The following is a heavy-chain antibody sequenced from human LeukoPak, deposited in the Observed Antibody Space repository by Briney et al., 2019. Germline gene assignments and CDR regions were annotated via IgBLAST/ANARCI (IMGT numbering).Heavy chain of an antibody. Sequence: GGSLRLSCAASGFTFSSYAMSWVRQAPGNGLEWVSAISGSGGSTYYADSVKGRFTISRDNSKNTLYLQMNSLRAEDTAVYYCAKRSRFLEWFDYYYYGMDVWGQGTTVTVSS. D-gene: IGHD3-3*01. J-gene: IGHJ6*02. CDR1: GFTFSSYA. CDR3: AKRSRFLEWFDYYYYGMDV. CDR2: ISGSGGST. V-gene: IGHV3-23*01.